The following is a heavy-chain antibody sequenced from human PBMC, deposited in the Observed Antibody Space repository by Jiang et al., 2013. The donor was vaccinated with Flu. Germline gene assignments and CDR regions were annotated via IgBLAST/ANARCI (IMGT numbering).Heavy chain of an antibody. J-gene: IGHJ4*02. CDR2: INHSGST. D-gene: IGHD3-10*01. CDR3: ASRNSEAVRGANDDY. V-gene: IGHV4-34*01. CDR1: GGSFSGYY. Sequence: LLKPSETLSLTCAVYGGSFSGYYWSWIRQPPGKGLEWIGEINHSGSTNYNPSLKSRVTISVDTSKNQFSLKLSSVTAADTAVYYCASRNSEAVRGANDDYWGQGTLVTVSS.